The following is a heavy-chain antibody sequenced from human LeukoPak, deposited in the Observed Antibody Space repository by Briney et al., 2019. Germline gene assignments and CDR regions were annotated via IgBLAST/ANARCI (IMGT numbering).Heavy chain of an antibody. Sequence: ASVKVSCKASGGTFSSYAISWVRQAPGQGLEWMGRIIPILGIANYAQKFQGRVTITADKSTSTAYMELSSLRSEDTAVYYCARGGDILTGGNYDYWGQGTLVTVSS. CDR1: GGTFSSYA. CDR3: ARGGDILTGGNYDY. V-gene: IGHV1-69*04. CDR2: IIPILGIA. J-gene: IGHJ4*02. D-gene: IGHD3-9*01.